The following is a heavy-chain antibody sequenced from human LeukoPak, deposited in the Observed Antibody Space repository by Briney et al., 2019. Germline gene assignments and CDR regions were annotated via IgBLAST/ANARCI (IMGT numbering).Heavy chain of an antibody. CDR1: GFTFSSYS. V-gene: IGHV3-21*01. Sequence: GGSLRLSCAASGFTFSSYSMNWVRQAPGKGLEWVSSISSSSSYIYYADSVKGRFTISRDNSKNTLYLQMNRLRAEDTAVYYCARDFIAAAGTPSELTFDYWGQGTLVTVSS. J-gene: IGHJ4*02. D-gene: IGHD6-13*01. CDR3: ARDFIAAAGTPSELTFDY. CDR2: ISSSSSYI.